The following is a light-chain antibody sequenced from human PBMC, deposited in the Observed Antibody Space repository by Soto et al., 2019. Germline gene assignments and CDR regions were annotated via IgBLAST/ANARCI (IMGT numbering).Light chain of an antibody. CDR1: QSISSW. CDR2: DAS. V-gene: IGKV1-5*03. CDR3: QQYSSFSRT. J-gene: IGKJ4*01. Sequence: DIQMTQSPSTVSASVGDRVTITCRASQSISSWLAWYQQKPGKAPKLLIQDASSLESGVPSRFSGSGSGTEFTLAISSLQPDDFATYYCQQYSSFSRTFGGGTKVEIK.